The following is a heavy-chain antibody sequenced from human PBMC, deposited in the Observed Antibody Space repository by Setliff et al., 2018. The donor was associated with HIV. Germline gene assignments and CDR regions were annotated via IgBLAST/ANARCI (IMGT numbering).Heavy chain of an antibody. V-gene: IGHV1-18*01. Sequence: GASVKVSCKASGYTFTNFGISWVRQAPGQGLEWMGWISVSNGNRNSAQKFEGRVTMTTDRSTNTADLEVTSLRLDDTAVYYCARDSPSAVAIADIDALHIWGQGTMVTVSS. J-gene: IGHJ3*02. CDR2: ISVSNGNR. D-gene: IGHD2-21*01. CDR1: GYTFTNFG. CDR3: ARDSPSAVAIADIDALHI.